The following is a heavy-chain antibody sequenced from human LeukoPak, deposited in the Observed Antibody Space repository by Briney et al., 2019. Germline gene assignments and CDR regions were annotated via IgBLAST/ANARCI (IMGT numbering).Heavy chain of an antibody. J-gene: IGHJ6*03. D-gene: IGHD3-3*01. CDR1: GYTFTSYY. CDR3: TRATIFGVVVHYYYMDV. Sequence: ASVKISCKASGYTFTSYYIHWVRQAPGQGLEWMEILNPSGGSTSYAQKFQGRVTMTRDTSTSTVYMELSSLRSDDTAVYYCTRATIFGVVVHYYYMDVWGKGTAVTVSS. CDR2: LNPSGGST. V-gene: IGHV1-46*03.